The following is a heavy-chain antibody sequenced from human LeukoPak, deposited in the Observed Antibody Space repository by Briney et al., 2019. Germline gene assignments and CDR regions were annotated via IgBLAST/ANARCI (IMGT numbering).Heavy chain of an antibody. J-gene: IGHJ4*02. D-gene: IGHD3-22*01. Sequence: QSGGSLRLSCAASGXTFSNYAMSWVRQAPGKGLEWVSTISGSGGSIYYADSVRGRFTISRDNSKNTLYLQMNSLRAEDTAVYYCSKRGYYYDSSGYYYFDYWGQGTLVTVSS. CDR1: GXTFSNYA. V-gene: IGHV3-23*01. CDR2: ISGSGGSI. CDR3: SKRGYYYDSSGYYYFDY.